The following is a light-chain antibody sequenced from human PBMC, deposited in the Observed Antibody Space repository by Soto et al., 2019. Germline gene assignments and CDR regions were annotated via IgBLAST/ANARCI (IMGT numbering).Light chain of an antibody. CDR2: DAS. V-gene: IGKV3-15*01. Sequence: EIVMTPSPATVSVSPGERVTLSCRASQSVSNKLAWYQQKPGQAPRLLIYDASGRAGSVPARLSGSGSGTEFTLTISSLQSEDFAVYFCQQYDDWPPTSGQGTKVDIK. CDR1: QSVSNK. J-gene: IGKJ1*01. CDR3: QQYDDWPPT.